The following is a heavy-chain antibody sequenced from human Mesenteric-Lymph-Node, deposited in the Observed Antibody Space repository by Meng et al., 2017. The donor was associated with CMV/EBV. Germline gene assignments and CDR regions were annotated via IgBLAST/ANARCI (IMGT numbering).Heavy chain of an antibody. CDR3: AREYSSSSGRSFDY. J-gene: IGHJ4*02. V-gene: IGHV3-21*01. CDR2: ISSSGNYI. CDR1: AFTLSTYS. Sequence: GESLKISCAASAFTLSTYSMNWVRQAPGKGLEWVSSISSSGNYIYYADSVKGRFTISRDNAKNSLYLQMNSLRAEDTAVYYCAREYSSSSGRSFDYWGQGTLVTVSS. D-gene: IGHD6-6*01.